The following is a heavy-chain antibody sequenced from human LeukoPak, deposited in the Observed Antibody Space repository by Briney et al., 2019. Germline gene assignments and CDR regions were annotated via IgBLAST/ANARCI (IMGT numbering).Heavy chain of an antibody. J-gene: IGHJ6*03. CDR1: GGSIYSYY. D-gene: IGHD4-23*01. Sequence: ASETLSLTCAVSGGSIYSYYWSWIRQPAGKELEWIGRIYTSGSTNYNPSLKSRVTLSVDTSKNQFSLRLSSVTAADTAVYFCARDAYSGNPRGPYYYYYMDVWGKGATVTVSS. V-gene: IGHV4-4*07. CDR2: IYTSGST. CDR3: ARDAYSGNPRGPYYYYYMDV.